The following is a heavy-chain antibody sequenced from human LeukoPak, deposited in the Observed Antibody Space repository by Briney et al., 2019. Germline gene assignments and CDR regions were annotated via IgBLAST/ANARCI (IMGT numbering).Heavy chain of an antibody. CDR1: GFTLSSYV. Sequence: PGGSLRLSCAASGFTLSSYVMNWVRQAPGKGVEWGSAISDTGGSTYYADSVRGRFTISRDNSKNTLYLQMNSLRAEDTAVYYCAKGSSGWDFDYWGQGTLVTVSS. J-gene: IGHJ4*02. D-gene: IGHD6-19*01. CDR3: AKGSSGWDFDY. V-gene: IGHV3-23*01. CDR2: ISDTGGST.